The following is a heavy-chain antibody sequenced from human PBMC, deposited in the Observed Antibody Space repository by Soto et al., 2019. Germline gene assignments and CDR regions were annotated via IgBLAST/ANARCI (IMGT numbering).Heavy chain of an antibody. V-gene: IGHV1-69*01. CDR2: IIPMSATR. CDR1: GGSFTSYA. J-gene: IGHJ4*02. CDR3: ARPIRYYDVWRDYPPFDY. D-gene: IGHD3-3*01. Sequence: QVHLVQSGAEVKKPGSSVKVSCKASGGSFTSYAINWVRQAPGQGLEWMGGIIPMSATRTYAQKFQDRVTITADESSSIVYMELSSLQAEDTAVYYCARPIRYYDVWRDYPPFDYWGQGTLVTVSS.